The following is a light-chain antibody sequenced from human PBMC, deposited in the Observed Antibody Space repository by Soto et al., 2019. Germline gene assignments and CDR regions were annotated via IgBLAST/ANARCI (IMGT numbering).Light chain of an antibody. Sequence: AIQMTQSPASVSASPGDRVTITCRASQSVSGYLAWYQQKPGGAPKLLIYSASTLQSGVPSRFSGSGFGTDFTLAISGLQSEDFATYYCHQYYSFPPWSFGQGTKVGIQ. CDR2: SAS. CDR1: QSVSGY. J-gene: IGKJ1*01. V-gene: IGKV1-8*01. CDR3: HQYYSFPPWS.